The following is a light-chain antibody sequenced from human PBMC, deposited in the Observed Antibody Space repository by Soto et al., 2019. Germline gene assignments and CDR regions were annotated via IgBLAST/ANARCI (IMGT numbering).Light chain of an antibody. CDR2: VAS. Sequence: EIVLTQSPGTLSLSPGERATLSCRASQSVSSSHLARYQQKPGQPPRLLVYVASSRATGLPDRFSGSGSGTDFPLTISILETEDFAVYYCQQYVAAQTFGQGTKVDIK. CDR3: QQYVAAQT. V-gene: IGKV3-20*01. CDR1: QSVSSSH. J-gene: IGKJ1*01.